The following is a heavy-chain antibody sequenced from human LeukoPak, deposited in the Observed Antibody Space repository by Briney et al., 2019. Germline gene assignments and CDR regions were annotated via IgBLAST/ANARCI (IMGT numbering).Heavy chain of an antibody. CDR3: TRSGYRHPYHFDS. CDR1: GFSVRTNF. J-gene: IGHJ4*02. D-gene: IGHD3-22*01. V-gene: IGHV3-53*01. CDR2: IFTGGGT. Sequence: GGSLRLSCAVSGFSVRTNFMSWVRQAPGKGLEWVSVIFTGGGTDHADSVKGRFTISRDNSKNTLSLQMNSVRGEDTAIYYCTRSGYRHPYHFDSWGQGTLVTVSS.